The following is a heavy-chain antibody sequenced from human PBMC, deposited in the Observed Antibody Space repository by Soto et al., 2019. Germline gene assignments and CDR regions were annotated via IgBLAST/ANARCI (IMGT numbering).Heavy chain of an antibody. J-gene: IGHJ3*02. CDR3: ERRGDYFDSSGDDIDI. CDR1: VFSFIVYD. V-gene: IGHV4-34*01. Sequence: SSTXSLTCSFYVFSFIVYDFIWIRHPPGKGLDWIGEINDSGSTNYNPSLKSRVTISVDTSRNQFSLKLSSVTAADTAVYYCERRGDYFDSSGDDIDIWGQGTMVTVSS. CDR2: INDSGST. D-gene: IGHD3-22*01.